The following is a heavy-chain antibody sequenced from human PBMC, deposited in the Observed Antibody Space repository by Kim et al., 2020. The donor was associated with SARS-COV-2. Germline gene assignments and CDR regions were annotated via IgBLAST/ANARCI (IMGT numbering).Heavy chain of an antibody. J-gene: IGHJ4*02. V-gene: IGHV1-18*01. CDR1: GYTLSNSG. Sequence: ASVKVSCKASGYTLSNSGFNWVRQAPGQGLEWVGWISAYNGNTNYAQNVQGRVTVTTDTSTNTAYMELRSLRSDDTAVYYCAIGDDYHKGSGSGWGLGDWGQGTLVTVSS. D-gene: IGHD3-22*01. CDR2: ISAYNGNT. CDR3: AIGDDYHKGSGSGWGLGD.